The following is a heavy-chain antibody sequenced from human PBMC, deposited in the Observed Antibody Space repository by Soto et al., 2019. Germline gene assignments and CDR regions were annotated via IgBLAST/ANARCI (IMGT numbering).Heavy chain of an antibody. CDR3: ARLSGYCSGGSCSLGAFDI. V-gene: IGHV1-18*01. CDR1: GYTFTSYG. Sequence: ASVKVSCMASGYTFTSYGISWVRQAPGQGLEWMGWISAYNGNTNYAQKLQGRVTMTTDTSTSTAYMELRSLRSDDTAVYYCARLSGYCSGGSCSLGAFDIWGQGTMVTVSS. J-gene: IGHJ3*02. D-gene: IGHD2-15*01. CDR2: ISAYNGNT.